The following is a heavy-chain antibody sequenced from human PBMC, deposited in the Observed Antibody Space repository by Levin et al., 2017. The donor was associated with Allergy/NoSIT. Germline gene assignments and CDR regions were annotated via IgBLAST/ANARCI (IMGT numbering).Heavy chain of an antibody. J-gene: IGHJ4*02. CDR3: AGSDSWDLFGY. V-gene: IGHV3-74*01. Sequence: GGSLRLSCAASGFNFRSYWMHWVRQVPGKGLVWVSRINTDGSSASYADSVKGRFTISRANAKNSLYLQMNSLRVEDTAVYFCAGSDSWDLFGYWGQGTLVTVSS. CDR1: GFNFRSYW. CDR2: INTDGSSA. D-gene: IGHD3-3*01.